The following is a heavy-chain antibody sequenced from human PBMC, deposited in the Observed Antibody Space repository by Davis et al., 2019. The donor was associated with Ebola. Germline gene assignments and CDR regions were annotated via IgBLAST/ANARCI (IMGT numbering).Heavy chain of an antibody. CDR3: ARCATAVAGSD. Sequence: GESLKISCAASGFTFSSDWMSWVRQAPGKGLEWVAMIKGDGSEEYHVDSVKGRFTISRDNAKNSVYLQMNSLRVDDTAVYYCARCATAVAGSDWGQGTLVTVSS. CDR2: IKGDGSEE. V-gene: IGHV3-7*01. J-gene: IGHJ4*02. CDR1: GFTFSSDW. D-gene: IGHD6-19*01.